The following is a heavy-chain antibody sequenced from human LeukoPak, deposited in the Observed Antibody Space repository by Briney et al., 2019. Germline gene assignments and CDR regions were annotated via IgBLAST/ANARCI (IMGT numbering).Heavy chain of an antibody. CDR1: GITLSNYG. V-gene: IGHV3-23*01. Sequence: PGGSLRLSCAVSGITLSNYGMSWVRQAPGKGLEWVSAISGSGGSTYYADSVKGRFTISRDNSKNTLYLQMNSLRAEDTAVYYCAKEGYCSSTSCRYYFDYWGQGTLVTVSS. CDR3: AKEGYCSSTSCRYYFDY. CDR2: ISGSGGST. D-gene: IGHD2-2*01. J-gene: IGHJ4*02.